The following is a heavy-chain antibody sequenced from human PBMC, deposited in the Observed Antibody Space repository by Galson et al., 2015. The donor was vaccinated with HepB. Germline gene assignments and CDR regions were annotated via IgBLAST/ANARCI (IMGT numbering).Heavy chain of an antibody. CDR2: IYSSGST. CDR3: ARWVPTTITVPGTAHAMDV. J-gene: IGHJ6*02. V-gene: IGHV4-4*07. CDR1: GGSISCCF. D-gene: IGHD6-19*01. Sequence: SETMSLTCIVSGGSISCCFWSWIRQSAGKGLEWVGRIYSSGSTNYNPSLKSRVTMSVDTSKNQFSLELSSVTAADTAVYYCARWVPTTITVPGTAHAMDVWSQGTTVTVSS.